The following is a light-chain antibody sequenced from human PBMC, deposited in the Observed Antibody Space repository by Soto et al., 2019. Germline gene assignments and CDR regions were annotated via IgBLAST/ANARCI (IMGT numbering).Light chain of an antibody. CDR3: QQRSKWPLP. J-gene: IGKJ5*01. CDR1: QSIGTW. Sequence: EIQMTQSPSTLSASVGDRVTITCRASQSIGTWXAWXQQKPGKAPKLLIYAASSLQSGVPSRFSGSGSGTDFTLTISRLGPEDFEVNYCQQRSKWPLPFGQGTRLEIK. CDR2: AAS. V-gene: IGKV1-5*01.